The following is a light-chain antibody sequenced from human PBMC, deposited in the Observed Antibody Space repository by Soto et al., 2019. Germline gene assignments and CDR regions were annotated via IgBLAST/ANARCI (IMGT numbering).Light chain of an antibody. CDR3: CSYAGSPYV. V-gene: IGLV2-11*01. CDR1: SSDVGGHNY. Sequence: QSVLTQPRSVSASPGQSVAISCTGTSSDVGGHNYVSWYQQHPGKAPKLMIYDVSKRPSGVPDRFSGSKSGNTASLTISGLQAEDEADYYCCSYAGSPYVFGTGTKLTVL. CDR2: DVS. J-gene: IGLJ1*01.